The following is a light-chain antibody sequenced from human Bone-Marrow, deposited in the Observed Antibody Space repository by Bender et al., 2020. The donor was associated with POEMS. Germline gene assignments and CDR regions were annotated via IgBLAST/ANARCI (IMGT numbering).Light chain of an antibody. CDR3: SSDTRSGTHWL. V-gene: IGLV2-14*03. J-gene: IGLJ3*02. CDR2: DVS. Sequence: QSALIQPASVSGSPGQSITISCTGTSSDVGAYNYVSWYQQHPGKAPKLMIFDVSNRPSGVSNRFSGSKSGITASLTISGLQAEDEADYYCSSDTRSGTHWLFGGGTKLTVL. CDR1: SSDVGAYNY.